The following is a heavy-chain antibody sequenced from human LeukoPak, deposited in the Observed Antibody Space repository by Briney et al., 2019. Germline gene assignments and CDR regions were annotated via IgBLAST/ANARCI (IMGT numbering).Heavy chain of an antibody. CDR3: AKERDAKGYFDY. V-gene: IGHV3-23*01. J-gene: IGHJ4*02. Sequence: GGSLRLSCAASGFSFSTYAMSWVRQAPGLGLEWVSAISGSGKTYYPDSVKGRFTISRDNSKNTLFLQMNGLRAEDTAVYYCAKERDAKGYFDYWSQGTLVTVSS. CDR1: GFSFSTYA. CDR2: ISGSGKT.